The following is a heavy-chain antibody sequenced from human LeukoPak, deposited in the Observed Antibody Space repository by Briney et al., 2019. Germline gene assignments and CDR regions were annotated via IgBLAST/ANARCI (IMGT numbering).Heavy chain of an antibody. CDR3: AREVTASCSSTSCYLNWFDP. CDR1: GGSFSGYY. CDR2: INHSGST. Sequence: SETLSLTCAVYGGSFSGYYWSWIRQPPGKGLEWIGEINHSGSTNYNPSLKSRVTISVDTSKNQFSLKLSSVTAADTAVYYCAREVTASCSSTSCYLNWFDPWGQGTLVTVSP. J-gene: IGHJ5*02. D-gene: IGHD2-2*01. V-gene: IGHV4-34*01.